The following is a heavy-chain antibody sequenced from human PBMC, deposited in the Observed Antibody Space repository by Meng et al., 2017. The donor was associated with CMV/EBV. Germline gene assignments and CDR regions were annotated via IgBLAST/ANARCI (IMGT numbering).Heavy chain of an antibody. Sequence: SVKVSCKASGFTFTSSAVQWVRQARGQRLEWIGWIVVGSGNTNYAQKFRERVTITRDMSTSTAYMELSSLRSEDTAVYYCAAIPPAISGSYYADAFDIWGQGTMVTVSS. D-gene: IGHD1-26*01. J-gene: IGHJ3*02. V-gene: IGHV1-58*01. CDR1: GFTFTSSA. CDR2: IVVGSGNT. CDR3: AAIPPAISGSYYADAFDI.